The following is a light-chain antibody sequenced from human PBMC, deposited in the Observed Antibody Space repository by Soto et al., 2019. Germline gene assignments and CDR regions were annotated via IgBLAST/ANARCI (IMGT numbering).Light chain of an antibody. CDR3: QQYGNSPIT. CDR1: QSIGTY. CDR2: DAS. J-gene: IGKJ5*01. V-gene: IGKV3-11*01. Sequence: EIVLKQSPATLSLSPGERATLSCRASQSIGTYLAWYQQKPGQAPRLLIYDASNRATGIPVRFSGSGSGTDFTLTISRLEPEDFAVFYCQQYGNSPITFGQGTRLEIK.